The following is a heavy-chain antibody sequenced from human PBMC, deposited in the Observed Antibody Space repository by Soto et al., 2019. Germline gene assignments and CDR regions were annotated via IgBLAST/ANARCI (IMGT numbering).Heavy chain of an antibody. CDR1: GFTFSDYW. J-gene: IGHJ4*02. CDR3: ATSMGRGGNDY. Sequence: ESGGGLVQPGGSLRLSCVASGFTFSDYWMSWVRQAPGKGLECVANIKRDGSEKYYVDPVKGRFTISRDNAKNSLYLQMNSLRAEDTAVYYCATSMGRGGNDYWGQGTLVTVSS. CDR2: IKRDGSEK. V-gene: IGHV3-7*05. D-gene: IGHD3-10*01.